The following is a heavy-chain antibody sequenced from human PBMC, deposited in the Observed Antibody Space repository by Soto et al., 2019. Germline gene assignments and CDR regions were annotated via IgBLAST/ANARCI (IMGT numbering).Heavy chain of an antibody. CDR2: ISVHNGNT. Sequence: QVHLVQSEAEVKKPGASVKVSCKGSGYAFTTYGITWVRQAPGQGLEWMGWISVHNGNTNYAQKLQGRVTVTRDTSTSTAYMELRSLRSDDTAVYYCARGRYGDYWGQGALVTVSS. J-gene: IGHJ4*02. D-gene: IGHD1-1*01. V-gene: IGHV1-18*01. CDR3: ARGRYGDY. CDR1: GYAFTTYG.